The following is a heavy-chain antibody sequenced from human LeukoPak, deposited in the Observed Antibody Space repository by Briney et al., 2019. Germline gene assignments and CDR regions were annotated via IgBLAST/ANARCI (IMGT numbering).Heavy chain of an antibody. V-gene: IGHV1-18*01. CDR1: GYTVTSYG. CDR2: ISAYNGNT. Sequence: ASGKVSCKASGYTVTSYGISWVRQAAGQWLEWMGWISAYNGNTNYAQKLQGRVTMTTDTSTSTAYMELRSLRSDDTAVYYCARVGYSGYDWEWYFDYWGQGTLVTVSS. J-gene: IGHJ4*02. CDR3: ARVGYSGYDWEWYFDY. D-gene: IGHD5-12*01.